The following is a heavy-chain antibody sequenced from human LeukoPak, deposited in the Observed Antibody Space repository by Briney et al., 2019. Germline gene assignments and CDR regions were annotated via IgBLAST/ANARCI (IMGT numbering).Heavy chain of an antibody. CDR2: ISTSSSTI. J-gene: IGHJ4*02. CDR1: GFTFSNYN. Sequence: GGSLRLSCAASGFTFSNYNRNWVRQAPRKGLEWVSYISTSSSTIYYADSVRGRFTISRDNAKNSLYLQMNSLRAEDTAVYYCATGLDYWGQGTLVTVSS. CDR3: ATGLDY. V-gene: IGHV3-48*01.